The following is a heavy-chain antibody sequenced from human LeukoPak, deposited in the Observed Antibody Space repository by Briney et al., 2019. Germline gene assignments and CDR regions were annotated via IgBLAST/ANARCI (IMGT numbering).Heavy chain of an antibody. CDR2: IHFSGST. CDR1: DGSISTYY. D-gene: IGHD1-26*01. Sequence: PSETLSLTCTVSDGSISTYYWDWIRQPAGKGLEWIGRIHFSGSTNYNPSLKSRVTMSVDTSNNQFSLMLTSVTAADTAVYYCARDKGVERLGGVYFDSWGQGTLVIVSS. V-gene: IGHV4-4*07. J-gene: IGHJ4*02. CDR3: ARDKGVERLGGVYFDS.